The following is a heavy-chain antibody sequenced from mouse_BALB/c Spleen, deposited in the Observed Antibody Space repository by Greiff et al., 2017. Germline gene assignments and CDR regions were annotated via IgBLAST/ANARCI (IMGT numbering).Heavy chain of an antibody. Sequence: EVHLVESGGGLVQPGGSMKLSCVASGFTFSNYWMNWVRQSPEKGLEWVAEIRLKSNNYATHYAESVKGRFTISRDDSKSSVYLQMNNLRAEDTGIYYCTRRTTDWYFDVWGAGTTVTVSS. CDR1: GFTFSNYW. CDR3: TRRTTDWYFDV. V-gene: IGHV6-6*02. CDR2: IRLKSNNYAT. J-gene: IGHJ1*01. D-gene: IGHD1-1*01.